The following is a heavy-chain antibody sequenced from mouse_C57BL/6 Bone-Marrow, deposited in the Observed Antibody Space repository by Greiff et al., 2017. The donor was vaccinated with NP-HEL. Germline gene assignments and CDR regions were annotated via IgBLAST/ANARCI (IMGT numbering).Heavy chain of an antibody. CDR2: IDPSDSET. CDR1: GYTFTSYW. Sequence: VQLQQPGAELVRPGPSVKLSCKASGYTFTSYWMHWVKQRPIQGLEWIGNIDPSDSETHYNQKFKDKATLTVDKSSSTAYMQLSSLTSEDSAVYYCAREGLLRTYYAMDYWGQGTSVTVSS. D-gene: IGHD1-1*01. CDR3: AREGLLRTYYAMDY. J-gene: IGHJ4*01. V-gene: IGHV1-52*01.